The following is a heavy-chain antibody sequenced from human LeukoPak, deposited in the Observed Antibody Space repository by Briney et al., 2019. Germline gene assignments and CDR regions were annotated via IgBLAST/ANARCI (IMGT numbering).Heavy chain of an antibody. CDR2: MYYSGST. CDR1: GGSISSSSSY. Sequence: PSETLSLTCTVPGGSISSSSSYWGWIRQSPGKGLEWIGNMYYSGSTYYNPSLKSRVTISVDASRNLFSLKLSTVTAADTAVYYCATYHQRFDPWGQGTLVTVSS. V-gene: IGHV4-39*02. D-gene: IGHD2-2*01. J-gene: IGHJ5*02. CDR3: ATYHQRFDP.